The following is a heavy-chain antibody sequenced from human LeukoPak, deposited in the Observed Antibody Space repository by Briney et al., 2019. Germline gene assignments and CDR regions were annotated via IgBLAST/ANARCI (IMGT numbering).Heavy chain of an antibody. D-gene: IGHD3-10*01. CDR3: AKDSGIFGSGSYYSEGFDF. J-gene: IGHJ4*02. CDR2: IRYDGSNK. CDR1: GFTFSSYG. Sequence: GGSLRLSCAASGFTFSSYGMHWVRQAPGKGLEWVAFIRYDGSNKYYAHSVKGRFTISRDNSKNTLYLQMNSLRAEDTAVYYCAKDSGIFGSGSYYSEGFDFWGPGTMVTVSS. V-gene: IGHV3-30*02.